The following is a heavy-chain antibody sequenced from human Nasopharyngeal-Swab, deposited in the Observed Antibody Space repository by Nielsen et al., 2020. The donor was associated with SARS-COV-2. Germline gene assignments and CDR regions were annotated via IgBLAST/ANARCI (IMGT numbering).Heavy chain of an antibody. CDR1: GGSVSSGSYY. Sequence: SQTLSLTCTVSGGSVSSGSYYWSWIRQPPGKGLEWFGYIYYSGRTNYNPSLKSRVTISVVTSKNQFSLKLSSVTAADTAVYYCARDLGYSGWFDPWGQGTLVTVSS. CDR2: IYYSGRT. CDR3: ARDLGYSGWFDP. D-gene: IGHD5-18*01. J-gene: IGHJ5*02. V-gene: IGHV4-61*01.